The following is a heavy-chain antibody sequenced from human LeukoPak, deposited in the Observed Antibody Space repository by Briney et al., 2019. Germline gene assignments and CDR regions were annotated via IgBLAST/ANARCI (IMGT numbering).Heavy chain of an antibody. J-gene: IGHJ4*02. CDR3: AKVTGGVATGPFDY. D-gene: IGHD3-3*01. V-gene: IGHV3-30*02. CDR1: GFTFSSYG. Sequence: GGSLRLSCAASGFTFSSYGTHWVRQAPGKGLEWVAFIRYDGSIKYYADSVKGRFTISRDNSKNTLYLQMNSLRTEDTAIYYCAKVTGGVATGPFDYWGQGTLVTVSS. CDR2: IRYDGSIK.